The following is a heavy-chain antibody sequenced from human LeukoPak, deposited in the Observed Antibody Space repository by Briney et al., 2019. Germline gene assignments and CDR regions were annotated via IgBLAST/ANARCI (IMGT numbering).Heavy chain of an antibody. CDR2: IYYSGST. Sequence: SETLSLTCTVSGGSISSGSYYWGWIRQPPGKGLEWIGSIYYSGSTYYNPSLKSRVIISVDTSKNQFSLKLSSVTAADAAVYYCARIHCSSTRCSDYYYYYMDVWGKGTTVTVSS. V-gene: IGHV4-39*07. CDR1: GGSISSGSYY. D-gene: IGHD2-2*01. J-gene: IGHJ6*03. CDR3: ARIHCSSTRCSDYYYYYMDV.